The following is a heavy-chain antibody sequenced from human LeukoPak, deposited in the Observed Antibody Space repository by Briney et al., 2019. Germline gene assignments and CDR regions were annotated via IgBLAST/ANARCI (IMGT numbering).Heavy chain of an antibody. Sequence: QTGGSLRLSCAASGFTVSSNYMSWVRQAPGKGLEWVSVVYSGGSTYYADSVKGRFTISRDNSKNTLYLQMNSLRAEDTAVYYCSGAISGYYYYWGQGTLVTVSS. CDR1: GFTVSSNY. CDR3: SGAISGYYYY. J-gene: IGHJ4*02. V-gene: IGHV3-66*02. CDR2: VYSGGST. D-gene: IGHD3-3*01.